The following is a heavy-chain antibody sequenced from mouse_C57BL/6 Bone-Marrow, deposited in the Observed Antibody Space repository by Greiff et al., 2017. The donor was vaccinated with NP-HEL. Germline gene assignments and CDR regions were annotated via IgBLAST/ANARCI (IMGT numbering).Heavy chain of an antibody. V-gene: IGHV1-9*01. D-gene: IGHD2-4*01. CDR1: GYTFTGYW. CDR2: ILPGSGST. Sequence: QVQLQQSGAELMKPGASVKLSCKATGYTFTGYWIEWVKQRPGHGLEWIGEILPGSGSTNYNEKFKGKATFTADTSSNTAYMQLSSLTTEDSAIYYCAREFNYDEPYYYAMDYWGQGTSVTVSS. CDR3: AREFNYDEPYYYAMDY. J-gene: IGHJ4*01.